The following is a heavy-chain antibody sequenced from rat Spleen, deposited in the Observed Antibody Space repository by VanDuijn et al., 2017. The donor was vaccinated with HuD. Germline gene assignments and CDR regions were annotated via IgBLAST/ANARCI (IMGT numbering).Heavy chain of an antibody. CDR3: ATGPRILRLDWFAY. CDR2: ITNASGRT. V-gene: IGHV5-31*01. CDR1: GFTFNNYW. D-gene: IGHD1-6*01. J-gene: IGHJ3*01. Sequence: EVQLVESGGGLVQPGRSMKLSCAASGFTFNNYWMTWIRQAPGKGLEWVASITNASGRTYYPDSVKGRFTISRNNAKNTQYLQMDSLRSEDTATYYCATGPRILRLDWFAYWGQGTLVTVSS.